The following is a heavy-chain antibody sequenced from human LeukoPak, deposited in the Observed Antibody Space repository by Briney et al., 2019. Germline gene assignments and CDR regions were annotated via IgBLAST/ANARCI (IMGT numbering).Heavy chain of an antibody. CDR3: AKSRGSGSYYPVGYFQH. CDR2: ISGSGGST. D-gene: IGHD3-10*01. CDR1: VFTFSSYA. Sequence: GGSLRLSCAASVFTFSSYAMSWVRQAPGKGLEWVSAISGSGGSTYYADSVRGRFTISRDNSKNTLYLQMNSLRAEDTAVYYCAKSRGSGSYYPVGYFQHWGQGTLVTVSS. J-gene: IGHJ1*01. V-gene: IGHV3-23*01.